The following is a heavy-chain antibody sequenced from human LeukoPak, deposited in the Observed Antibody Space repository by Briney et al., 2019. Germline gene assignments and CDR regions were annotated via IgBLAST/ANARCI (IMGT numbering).Heavy chain of an antibody. CDR2: ISSSGSTI. Sequence: GGSLRLSCAASGFTFSSYEMNWVRQAPGKGLEWVSYISSSGSTIYYADSVKGRFTISRDNAKNSLYLQMNSLRAEDTAVYYCARLYSSSSGLRASDYWGQGTLVTVSS. CDR1: GFTFSSYE. V-gene: IGHV3-48*03. CDR3: ARLYSSSSGLRASDY. J-gene: IGHJ4*02. D-gene: IGHD6-6*01.